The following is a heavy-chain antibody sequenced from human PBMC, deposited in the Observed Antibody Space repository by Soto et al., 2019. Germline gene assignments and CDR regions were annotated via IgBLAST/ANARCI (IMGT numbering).Heavy chain of an antibody. CDR1: GFTFNNYA. V-gene: IGHV3-23*01. J-gene: IGHJ4*02. Sequence: EVQLLESGGSLVQPGGSLRLSCAASGFTFNNYAMTWVRQAPGKGLEWVSTISGSGDNTYYADSVRGRFTISRDNSKNTLYLQMNSLRADDTAVYYCAKRPLAARHTDYWGQGTLVTVSS. D-gene: IGHD6-6*01. CDR3: AKRPLAARHTDY. CDR2: ISGSGDNT.